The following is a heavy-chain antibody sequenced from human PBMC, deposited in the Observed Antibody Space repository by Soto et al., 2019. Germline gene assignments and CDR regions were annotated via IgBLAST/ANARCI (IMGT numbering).Heavy chain of an antibody. CDR3: ASHQYYDYVWGSYRYDWFDP. Sequence: SETLSLTCTVSGVSISSYYWSWIRQPPGKGLEWIGYIYYSGSTNYNPSLKSRVTISVDTSKNQFSLKLSSVTAADTAVYYCASHQYYDYVWGSYRYDWFDPWGQGTQVTVSS. CDR2: IYYSGST. D-gene: IGHD3-16*02. V-gene: IGHV4-59*08. J-gene: IGHJ5*02. CDR1: GVSISSYY.